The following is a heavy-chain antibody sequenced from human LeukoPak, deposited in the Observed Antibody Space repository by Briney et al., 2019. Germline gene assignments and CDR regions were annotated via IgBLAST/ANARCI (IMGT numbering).Heavy chain of an antibody. CDR3: TRDREYYYDSSGYYNFDY. J-gene: IGHJ4*02. CDR1: GFTFGDYA. V-gene: IGHV3-49*03. Sequence: GGSLRLSCIASGFTFGDYAMSWFRQAPGKGLEWLAFIRSKAYGGTTEYAASVKGRFSISRDDSKSIAYLQMNSLKTEDTAVYYCTRDREYYYDSSGYYNFDYWGQGTLVTVSS. CDR2: IRSKAYGGTT. D-gene: IGHD3-22*01.